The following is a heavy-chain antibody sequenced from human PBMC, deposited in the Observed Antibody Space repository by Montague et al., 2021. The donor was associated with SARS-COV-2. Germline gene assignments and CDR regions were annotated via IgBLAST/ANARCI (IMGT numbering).Heavy chain of an antibody. CDR1: GDSISSANYQ. Sequence: SETLSLTCNVSGDSISSANYQWAWFRQPPGKGLQWVGSISHSGSAYYNPSLKSRLTISVAMSKRLFSLDVESVAVADTAFYYCARQVGDFFTGFYVDSWGQGTLVTVSS. V-gene: IGHV4-39*01. CDR3: ARQVGDFFTGFYVDS. CDR2: ISHSGSA. J-gene: IGHJ4*02. D-gene: IGHD3-9*01.